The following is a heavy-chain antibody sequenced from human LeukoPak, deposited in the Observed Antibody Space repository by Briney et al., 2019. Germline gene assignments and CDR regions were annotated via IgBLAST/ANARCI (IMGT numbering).Heavy chain of an antibody. J-gene: IGHJ4*02. CDR2: IQQDGSER. CDR1: GFTFSSFW. Sequence: GGSLRLSCAASGFTFSSFWMSWVRQAPGQGLEWVANIQQDGSERYYVDSVKGRFTISRDNAKNSLYLQMDSLTAEDTAVYYCARDSGIAGYYFDYWGQGSLVTVSS. V-gene: IGHV3-7*01. D-gene: IGHD6-13*01. CDR3: ARDSGIAGYYFDY.